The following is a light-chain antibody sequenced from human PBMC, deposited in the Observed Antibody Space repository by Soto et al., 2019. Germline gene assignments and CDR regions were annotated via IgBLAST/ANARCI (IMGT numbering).Light chain of an antibody. CDR2: QAS. CDR3: QQYNGYSGYT. Sequence: DIQMTQSPSTLSASVGDRVTITCRASQSISSWLAWYQQKPGKAPKLLIYQASSLESGVPSRFSGSESGTEFTLTISSLQPDDFGTYYCQQYNGYSGYTFGQGTKLEIK. J-gene: IGKJ2*01. CDR1: QSISSW. V-gene: IGKV1-5*03.